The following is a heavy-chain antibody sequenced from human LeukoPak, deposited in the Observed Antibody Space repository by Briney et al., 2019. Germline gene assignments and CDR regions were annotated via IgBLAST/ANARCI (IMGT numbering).Heavy chain of an antibody. J-gene: IGHJ4*02. Sequence: PGGSLRLSCAASGFTFDDYAMHWVRQAPGKGLEWVSGISWNSGTMGYADSVKGRFTISRDNAENSLYLRMNSLRAEDTALYYCAKDMEAAVAGTMNYWGQGTLVTVSS. D-gene: IGHD6-19*01. CDR3: AKDMEAAVAGTMNY. V-gene: IGHV3-9*01. CDR2: ISWNSGTM. CDR1: GFTFDDYA.